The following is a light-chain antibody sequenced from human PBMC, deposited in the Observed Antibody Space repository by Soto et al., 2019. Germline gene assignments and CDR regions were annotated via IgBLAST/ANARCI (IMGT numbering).Light chain of an antibody. V-gene: IGLV1-51*01. J-gene: IGLJ2*01. CDR2: DDN. CDR1: GSNTGSYS. CDR3: ATWDRLLSLVV. Sequence: QSVLTQPPSVSAAPGQKVSISCSGSGSNTGSYSVSWYQTLPGTAPKLLIYDDNNRPSGIPDRFSGSKSVTSATLGITGLQTGDEADYYCATWDRLLSLVVFGGGTKVTVL.